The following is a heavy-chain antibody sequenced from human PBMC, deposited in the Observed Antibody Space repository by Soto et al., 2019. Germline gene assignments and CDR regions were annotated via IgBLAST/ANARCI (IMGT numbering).Heavy chain of an antibody. Sequence: QVQLQQWGAGLLKPSETLSLTCAVNGGSFKNFYWSWIRQPPGKGLEWIGEINHSGSPNYNPSLKGRVTISGDTSNNQVSLRLSSVTAADTAVYYCARGSDYVGSGNWFDPWGQGTLVTVSS. CDR3: ARGSDYVGSGNWFDP. J-gene: IGHJ5*02. V-gene: IGHV4-34*01. D-gene: IGHD4-17*01. CDR2: INHSGSP. CDR1: GGSFKNFY.